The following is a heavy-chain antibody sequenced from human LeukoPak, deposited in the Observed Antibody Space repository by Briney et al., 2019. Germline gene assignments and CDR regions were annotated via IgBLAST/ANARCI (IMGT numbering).Heavy chain of an antibody. CDR2: INPSGGST. J-gene: IGHJ6*02. Sequence: ASVKVSCKASGYTFTSYYMHWVRQAPGQGLEWMGIINPSGGSTSYAQKFQGRVTMTRDTSTSTVYMELSSLRSEDTAVYYCARTKWLRSLDYYYYYGMDVWGQGTTVTVSS. CDR1: GYTFTSYY. CDR3: ARTKWLRSLDYYYYYGMDV. D-gene: IGHD5-12*01. V-gene: IGHV1-46*01.